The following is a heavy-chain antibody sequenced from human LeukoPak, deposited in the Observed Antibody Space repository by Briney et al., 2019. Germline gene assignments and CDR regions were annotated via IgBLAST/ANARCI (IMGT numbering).Heavy chain of an antibody. V-gene: IGHV4-59*08. CDR1: GGSISSFY. D-gene: IGHD2-15*01. CDR3: ARRVVVVAGDWFDP. Sequence: SETLSLTCTVSGGSISSFYWSWSRQPPGKGLEWIAYIYYSGSTNYNPSLKSRVTISVDTSKNQFSLKLSSVTAADTAVYYCARRVVVVAGDWFDPWGQGTLVTVSS. CDR2: IYYSGST. J-gene: IGHJ5*02.